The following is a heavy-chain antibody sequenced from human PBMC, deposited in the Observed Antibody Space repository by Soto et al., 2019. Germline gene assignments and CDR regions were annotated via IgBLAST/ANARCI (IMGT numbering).Heavy chain of an antibody. D-gene: IGHD4-17*01. V-gene: IGHV4-4*02. CDR1: SGSISSSNW. CDR3: ARLGGLRWDFDY. J-gene: IGHJ4*02. CDR2: IYHSGST. Sequence: SETLSLTCAVSSGSISSSNWWSWVRQPPGKGLEWIGEIYHSGSTNYNPSLKSRVTISVDTSKNQFSLKLSSATAADTAVYYCARLGGLRWDFDYWGQGTLVTVSS.